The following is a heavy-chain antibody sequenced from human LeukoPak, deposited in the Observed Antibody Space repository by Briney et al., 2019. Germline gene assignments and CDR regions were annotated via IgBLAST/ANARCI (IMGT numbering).Heavy chain of an antibody. CDR1: GDSFIDYG. Sequence: ASVKVSCKASGDSFIDYGIHWVRQAPGQRLEWMGWINADNGNTKYSQEFQSRVTITRDTSASTVYMEVSSLRSEDMAVYYCARGGVEIRDYEYYYYMDVWGTGTTVTVSS. V-gene: IGHV1-3*03. CDR3: ARGGVEIRDYEYYYYMDV. D-gene: IGHD3-16*01. J-gene: IGHJ6*03. CDR2: INADNGNT.